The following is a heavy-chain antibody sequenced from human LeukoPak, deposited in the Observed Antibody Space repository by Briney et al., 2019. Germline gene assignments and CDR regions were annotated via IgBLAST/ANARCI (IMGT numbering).Heavy chain of an antibody. V-gene: IGHV4-30-4*08. CDR1: GGSISSGDYY. D-gene: IGHD4-23*01. CDR2: IYYSGST. J-gene: IGHJ6*02. Sequence: SETLSLTCTVSGGSISSGDYYWSWIRQPPGKGLEWIGYIYYSGSTYYNPSLKSRVTISVDTSKNQFSLKLSSVTAADTAVYYCARFQWGRWSSNYYGMDVWGQGSTVTVSS. CDR3: ARFQWGRWSSNYYGMDV.